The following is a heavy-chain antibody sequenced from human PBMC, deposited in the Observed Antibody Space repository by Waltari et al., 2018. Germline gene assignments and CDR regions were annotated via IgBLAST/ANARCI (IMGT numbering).Heavy chain of an antibody. CDR1: GFACSHYW. Sequence: EVQLVESGGCLVQPGGPLSRSCAASGFACSHYWMTWVRQAPGKGRGWVANIKPDGSERNHADSVKGRFTISRDNADNSLFLQMTSLRAEDTAVYYCARVDHDDESCAYWGQGTLVTVSS. CDR3: ARVDHDDESCAY. CDR2: IKPDGSER. V-gene: IGHV3-7*01. J-gene: IGHJ4*02. D-gene: IGHD3-16*01.